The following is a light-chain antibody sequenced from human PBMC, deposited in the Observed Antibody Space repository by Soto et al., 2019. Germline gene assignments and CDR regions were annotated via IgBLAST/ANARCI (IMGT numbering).Light chain of an antibody. V-gene: IGLV2-14*03. CDR1: SSDIGAYNF. Sequence: QSVLTQPXSXSGSPGQXIXISCTGTSSDIGAYNFVSWYQQHPGKAPKLMLYDVNIRPSGVSNRFSGSKSXNXXXLTISGLQAEDXAXXYCTSWTTSTTXXFXGGXXXTVL. J-gene: IGLJ2*01. CDR2: DVN. CDR3: TSWTTSTTXX.